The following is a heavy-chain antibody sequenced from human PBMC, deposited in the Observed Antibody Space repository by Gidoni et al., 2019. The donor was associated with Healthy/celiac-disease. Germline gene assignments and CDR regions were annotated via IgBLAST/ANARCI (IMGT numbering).Heavy chain of an antibody. Sequence: QVQLQQWSAGLLKPSETLSLPCAVYGGSFSGSDWSWIRQPPGKGLEWIGEINHSGSTNYNPSLKSRVTIAVDTSKNQCSLKLSSVTAADTAVYYCACLYSSGYYYFDDWGQGTLVTVSS. D-gene: IGHD6-19*01. CDR3: ACLYSSGYYYFDD. J-gene: IGHJ4*02. V-gene: IGHV4-34*01. CDR2: INHSGST. CDR1: GGSFSGSD.